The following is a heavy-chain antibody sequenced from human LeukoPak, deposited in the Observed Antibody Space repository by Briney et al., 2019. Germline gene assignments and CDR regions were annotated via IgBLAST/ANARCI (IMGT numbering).Heavy chain of an antibody. Sequence: SETLSLTCTVSGGSISSSSYYWGWIRQPPGKGLEWIGSIYYGGSTYYNPSLKSRVTISIDTSKNQFSLKLSSVTAADTAVYYCASQWELHQHDYWGQGTLVTVSS. CDR3: ASQWELHQHDY. V-gene: IGHV4-39*01. J-gene: IGHJ4*02. CDR2: IYYGGST. CDR1: GGSISSSSYY. D-gene: IGHD1-26*01.